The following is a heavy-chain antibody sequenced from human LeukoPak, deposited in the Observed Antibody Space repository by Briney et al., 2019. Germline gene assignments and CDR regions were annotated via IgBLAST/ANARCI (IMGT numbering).Heavy chain of an antibody. Sequence: SETLSLTCAVSGGSISSGYWWSWVRQPPMKGLEWIGEIIDSGSTNYNPSLRGRITISLDKTKNQFSLNVNSVTAADTAVYYCATYGPTSGGYTFEYWGQGILVTVSS. J-gene: IGHJ4*02. V-gene: IGHV4-4*02. CDR1: GGSISSGYW. CDR3: ATYGPTSGGYTFEY. D-gene: IGHD2-15*01. CDR2: IIDSGST.